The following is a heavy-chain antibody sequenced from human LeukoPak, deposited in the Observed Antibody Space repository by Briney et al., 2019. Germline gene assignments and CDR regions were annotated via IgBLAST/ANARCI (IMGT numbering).Heavy chain of an antibody. V-gene: IGHV3-48*03. J-gene: IGHJ4*02. Sequence: PGGSLRLSCAASGFTFSSHEMNWVRQAPGKGLEWVSYISSTGSTIYYADSVKGRFTISRDNAKNSLYLQMNSLRAEDTAVYYCASEYYDRSQYWGQGTLVTVSS. CDR1: GFTFSSHE. D-gene: IGHD3-22*01. CDR2: ISSTGSTI. CDR3: ASEYYDRSQY.